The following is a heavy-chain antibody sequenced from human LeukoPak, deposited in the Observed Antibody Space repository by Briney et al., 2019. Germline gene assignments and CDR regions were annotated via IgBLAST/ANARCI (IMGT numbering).Heavy chain of an antibody. CDR3: ARIAAGYYFDY. CDR2: IDWDDDK. CDR1: GFSLSTSGMR. J-gene: IGHJ4*02. V-gene: IGHV2-70*04. Sequence: SGPTLVNPTQTLTLTCTFSGFSLSTSGMRVSWIRQPPGKALEWLARIDWDDDKFYSTSLKTRLTISKDTSKNQVVLTMTNMDPVDTAAYYCARIAAGYYFDYCGQGTLVTVSS. D-gene: IGHD6-13*01.